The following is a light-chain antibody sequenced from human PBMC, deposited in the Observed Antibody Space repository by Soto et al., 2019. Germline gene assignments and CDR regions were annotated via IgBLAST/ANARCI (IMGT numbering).Light chain of an antibody. CDR2: STS. J-gene: IGLJ1*01. V-gene: IGLV1-40*01. Sequence: QPVLTQPPSVSGAPGRRVPIPSLGSRSNIGAGYDVPWYQRLPGRAPKLLIYSTSDRPSGVPDRFSGSKSGTSASLAITGLQAEDEADYYCQSYDSSLSGYVFGTGTKLTVL. CDR3: QSYDSSLSGYV. CDR1: RSNIGAGYD.